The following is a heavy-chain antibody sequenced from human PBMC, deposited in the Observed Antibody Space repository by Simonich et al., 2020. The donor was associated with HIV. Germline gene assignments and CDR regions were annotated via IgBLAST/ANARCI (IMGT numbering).Heavy chain of an antibody. CDR3: ARASGFDP. J-gene: IGHJ5*02. CDR1: GFTFSSYW. CDR2: ISRDGSST. Sequence: EVQLVESGGALVQPGGSLRLSCAASGFTFSSYWMHWVRQAPGKGLVGGFRISRDGSSTGYADSVKGRFTISRDNAKNTLYLQMNSLRAEDTGVYYCARASGFDPWGQGTLVTVSS. V-gene: IGHV3-74*01.